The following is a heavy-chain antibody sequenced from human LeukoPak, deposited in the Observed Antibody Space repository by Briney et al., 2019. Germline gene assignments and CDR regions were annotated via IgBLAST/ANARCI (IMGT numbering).Heavy chain of an antibody. CDR3: ARDLGRYFDHDAFDI. CDR1: GYTFTGYY. V-gene: IGHV1-2*06. Sequence: GASVKVSCKASGYTFTGYYIHWVRQAPGQGLEWMGRINPNSGGTNYAKKFQGRVTMTRDTSISTAYMELSRLRSDDTAVYYCARDLGRYFDHDAFDIWGQGTMVTVSS. D-gene: IGHD3-9*01. CDR2: INPNSGGT. J-gene: IGHJ3*02.